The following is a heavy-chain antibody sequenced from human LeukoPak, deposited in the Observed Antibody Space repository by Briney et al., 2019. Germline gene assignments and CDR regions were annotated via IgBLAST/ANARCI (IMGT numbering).Heavy chain of an antibody. CDR2: ISAYNGNT. Sequence: VASVKVSCKASGYTFTSYGISWMRQAPGQGLEWMGWISAYNGNTNYAQKLQGRVTMTTDTSTSTAYMELRSLRSDDTAVYYCCLTGYPAFDYWGQGTLVTVSS. CDR1: GYTFTSYG. V-gene: IGHV1-18*01. J-gene: IGHJ4*02. CDR3: CLTGYPAFDY. D-gene: IGHD3-9*01.